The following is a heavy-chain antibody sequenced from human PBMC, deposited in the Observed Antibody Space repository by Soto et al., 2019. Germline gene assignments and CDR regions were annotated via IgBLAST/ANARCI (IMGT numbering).Heavy chain of an antibody. CDR3: ARQDIVVVPAAISGTMDV. Sequence: SGPTLVNPTQTLTLTCTFSGFSLSTSGVGVGWIRQPPGKALEWLALIYWNDDKRYSPSLKSRLTITKDTSKNQVVLTMTNMDPVDTATYYCARQDIVVVPAAISGTMDVWGQGTTVTVSS. D-gene: IGHD2-2*02. V-gene: IGHV2-5*01. CDR2: IYWNDDK. CDR1: GFSLSTSGVG. J-gene: IGHJ6*02.